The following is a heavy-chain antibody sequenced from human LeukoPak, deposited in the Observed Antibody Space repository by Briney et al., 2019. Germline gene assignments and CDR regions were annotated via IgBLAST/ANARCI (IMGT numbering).Heavy chain of an antibody. J-gene: IGHJ4*02. Sequence: GASLQICSEGAGSICTSYWIGGGRRERGEGGEGRGMIYDGDCDTNDSPSLQSHVTISADKSTSTAYPQWSSLKASDTAMYYCARFADSSVFAYWGQGTLVTVSS. CDR3: ARFADSSVFAY. V-gene: IGHV5-51*01. CDR1: GSICTSYW. CDR2: IYDGDCDT. D-gene: IGHD3-22*01.